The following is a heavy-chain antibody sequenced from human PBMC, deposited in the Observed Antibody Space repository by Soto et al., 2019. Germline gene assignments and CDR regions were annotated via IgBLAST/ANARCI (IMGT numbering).Heavy chain of an antibody. CDR1: GGTISSWY. CDR2: IYYSGST. D-gene: IGHD2-2*01. V-gene: IGHV4-59*12. Sequence: SETLSLTCTVSGGTISSWYWSWIRQPPGKGLEWIGYIYYSGSTNCNPSLKSRVTISVDTSKNQFSLKLTSVTAADTAVYYCAGRQYLASSDSWSQGTLVTVSS. CDR3: AGRQYLASSDS. J-gene: IGHJ4*02.